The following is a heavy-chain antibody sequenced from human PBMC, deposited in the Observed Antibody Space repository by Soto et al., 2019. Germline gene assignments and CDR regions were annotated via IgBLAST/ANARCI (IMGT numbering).Heavy chain of an antibody. V-gene: IGHV4-39*01. J-gene: IGHJ4*02. CDR1: GGSISSSSYY. CDR3: ANGMGLTQRGYSGYDYDY. CDR2: IYYSGST. D-gene: IGHD5-12*01. Sequence: SETLSLTCTVSGGSISSSSYYWGWIRQPPGKGLEWIGSIYYSGSTYYNPSLKSRVTISVDTSKNQFSLKLSSVTAADTAVYYCANGMGLTQRGYSGYDYDYWGQGTLVTVSS.